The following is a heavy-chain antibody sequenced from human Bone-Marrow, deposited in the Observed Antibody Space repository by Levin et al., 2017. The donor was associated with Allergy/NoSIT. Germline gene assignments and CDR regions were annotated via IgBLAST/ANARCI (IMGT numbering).Heavy chain of an antibody. J-gene: IGHJ3*02. V-gene: IGHV3-30*18. CDR1: GFTFSSYG. Sequence: GESLKISCAASGFTFSSYGMHWVRQAPGKGLEWVAIISYDGSNKYYADSVRGRFTISRDNSKNTVYLQMNSLRAEDTAVYYCAKDRWHSGYDPGGLDIWGQGTMVTVSS. CDR2: ISYDGSNK. D-gene: IGHD5-12*01. CDR3: AKDRWHSGYDPGGLDI.